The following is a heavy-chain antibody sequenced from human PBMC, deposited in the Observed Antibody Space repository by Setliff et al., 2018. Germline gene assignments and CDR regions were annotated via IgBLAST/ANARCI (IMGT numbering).Heavy chain of an antibody. V-gene: IGHV3-48*03. CDR3: ARDGVSYAMDV. Sequence: GGSLRLSCEVSGFTFTSHGMNWLRQAPGRGLEWISYINNWGYSTYYADSVKGRFTISRDNAKNSLYLQMNNLRAEDTALYSCARDGVSYAMDVWGHGTTVTVSS. J-gene: IGHJ6*02. CDR1: GFTFTSHG. CDR2: INNWGYST.